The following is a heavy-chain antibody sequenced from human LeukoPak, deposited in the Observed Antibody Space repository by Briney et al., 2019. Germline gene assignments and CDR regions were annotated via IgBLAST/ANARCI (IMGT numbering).Heavy chain of an antibody. J-gene: IGHJ4*02. D-gene: IGHD6-19*01. CDR3: AAPQEAVAGTGFDY. Sequence: GGSLRLSCAASGFTFSSYAMHWARQAPGKGLEWVAVISYDGSNKYYADSVKGRFTISRDNSKNTLYLQMNSLRAEDTAVYYCAAPQEAVAGTGFDYWGQGTLVTVSS. V-gene: IGHV3-30-3*01. CDR1: GFTFSSYA. CDR2: ISYDGSNK.